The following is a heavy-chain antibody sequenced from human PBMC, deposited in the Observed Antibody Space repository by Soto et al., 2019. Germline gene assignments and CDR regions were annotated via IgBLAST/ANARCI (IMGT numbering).Heavy chain of an antibody. V-gene: IGHV4-59*08. CDR1: GGSISSYY. CDR2: IYYSGST. J-gene: IGHJ4*02. D-gene: IGHD3-16*01. Sequence: QVQLQESGPGLVKPSETLSLTCTVSGGSISSYYWSWIRQPPGKGLEWIGYIYYSGSTNYNPSLKSRVTISVDTSKNQFSLKLSSVTAADTAVYYCARQRGGAFDYWGQGTLVTVSS. CDR3: ARQRGGAFDY.